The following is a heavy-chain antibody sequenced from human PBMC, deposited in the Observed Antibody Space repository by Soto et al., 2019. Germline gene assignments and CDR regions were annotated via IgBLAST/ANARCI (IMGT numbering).Heavy chain of an antibody. CDR2: ISGTSSTI. D-gene: IGHD2-15*01. V-gene: IGHV3-48*02. CDR1: GFTFSTYS. CDR3: ARGMGYYCSGGSCPEVVFDY. Sequence: EVQLVESGGGLVQPGGSLRLSCAASGFTFSTYSMNWVRQAPGKGLEWISYISGTSSTIYYADSVKGRFTISRDNAKNSLYLQMNSLRDVDTAVYYCARGMGYYCSGGSCPEVVFDYWGQGTLGTVSS. J-gene: IGHJ4*02.